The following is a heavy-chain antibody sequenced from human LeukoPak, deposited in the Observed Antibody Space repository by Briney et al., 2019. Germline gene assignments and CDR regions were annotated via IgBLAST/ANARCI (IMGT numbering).Heavy chain of an antibody. J-gene: IGHJ4*02. CDR1: GGSISSYY. CDR2: IYYSGST. V-gene: IGHV4-59*08. CDR3: ARHARYGSGSIYYFDY. Sequence: SETLSLTCTVSGGSISSYYWSWIRQPPGKGLEWIGYIYYSGSTNYNPSLKSRVTISVDTSKNQFSLKLSSETAADTAVYYCARHARYGSGSIYYFDYWGQGTLVTVSS. D-gene: IGHD3-10*01.